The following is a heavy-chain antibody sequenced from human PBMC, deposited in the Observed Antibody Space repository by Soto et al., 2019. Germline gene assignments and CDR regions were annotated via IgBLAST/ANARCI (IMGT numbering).Heavy chain of an antibody. CDR2: ISTYNGHA. CDR3: AGVNGRRYHYGMDV. J-gene: IGHJ6*02. CDR1: GYTFTSYG. D-gene: IGHD1-20*01. V-gene: IGHV1-18*01. Sequence: QVQLVQSGPEVEKPGASVKVSCKASGYTFTSYGISWVRQAPGQGLEWMGWISTYNGHANYAQNVQGRVSMTTDTSTRTVYMERWSLRSDDTAVYYCAGVNGRRYHYGMDVWGQGTTVTVSS.